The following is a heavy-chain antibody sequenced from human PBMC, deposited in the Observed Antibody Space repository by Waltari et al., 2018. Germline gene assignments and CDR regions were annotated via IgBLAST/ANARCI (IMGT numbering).Heavy chain of an antibody. CDR3: AREVTVTVPFYFDY. J-gene: IGHJ4*02. D-gene: IGHD4-17*01. CDR1: GGTFSSYA. Sequence: QVQLVQSGAEVKKPGSSVKVSCKASGGTFSSYAIRWVRQAPGQGLEWMGGIIPILGIANYAQKFQGRVTITADKSTSTAYMELSSLRPEDTAVYYCAREVTVTVPFYFDYWGQGTLVTVSS. V-gene: IGHV1-69*10. CDR2: IIPILGIA.